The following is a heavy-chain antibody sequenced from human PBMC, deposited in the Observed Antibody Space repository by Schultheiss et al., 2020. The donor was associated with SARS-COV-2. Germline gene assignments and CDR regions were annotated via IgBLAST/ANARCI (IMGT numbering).Heavy chain of an antibody. V-gene: IGHV4-59*01. J-gene: IGHJ5*02. CDR2: IYYSGST. Sequence: SETLSLTCTVSGGSISSYYWSWIRQPAGKGLEWIGYIYYSGSTYYNPSLKSLVTISVDTSKNQFSLKLSSVTAADTAVYYCARDRTGDNWFDPWGQGTLVTVSS. CDR1: GGSISSYY. D-gene: IGHD7-27*01. CDR3: ARDRTGDNWFDP.